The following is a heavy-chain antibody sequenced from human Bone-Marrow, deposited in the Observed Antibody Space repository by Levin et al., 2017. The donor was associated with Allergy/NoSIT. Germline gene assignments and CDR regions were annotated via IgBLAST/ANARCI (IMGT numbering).Heavy chain of an antibody. CDR1: GFTFASYA. V-gene: IGHV3-23*01. CDR3: ARAVGGGSAGSAYFPSAY. CDR2: ISGTSNSK. Sequence: GGSLRLSCTGSGFTFASYAMSWVRQAPGKGLEWVSFISGTSNSKHYAGSVEGRFTISRDNSKNTLDLEMNSLRAEDTAVYYCARAVGGGSAGSAYFPSAYGGQGTLVTVSS. D-gene: IGHD3-3*01. J-gene: IGHJ4*02.